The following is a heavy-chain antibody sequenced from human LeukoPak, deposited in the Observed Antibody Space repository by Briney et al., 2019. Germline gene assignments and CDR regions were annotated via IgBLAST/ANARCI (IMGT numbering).Heavy chain of an antibody. J-gene: IGHJ4*02. V-gene: IGHV3-43*01. D-gene: IGHD3-9*01. Sequence: GGSVRLSCAASGFTFDDYTMHWVRQAPGKGLEWVSLISSDGGSTYYADSVQGRFTISRDNSKNSLYLQMNSLRTEDTALYYCAKEGLRYYDWLSPLDYWGQGTLVTVSS. CDR1: GFTFDDYT. CDR2: ISSDGGST. CDR3: AKEGLRYYDWLSPLDY.